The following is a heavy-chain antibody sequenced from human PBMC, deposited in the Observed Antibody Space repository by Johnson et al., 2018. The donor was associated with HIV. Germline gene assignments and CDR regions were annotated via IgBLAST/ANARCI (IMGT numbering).Heavy chain of an antibody. V-gene: IGHV3-20*04. J-gene: IGHJ3*02. CDR1: GFTFDDHG. CDR3: VRETDIAGFSGDFDI. D-gene: IGHD6-13*01. CDR2: LHWNGGNT. Sequence: VQLLESGGGVVRPGESLRLSCAASGFTFDDHGMSWVRQAPGQGLEWVSGLHWNGGNTGSADSVRGRFTISRDNVKNSLFLLMNSLRAEDTAFYYCVRETDIAGFSGDFDIWGQGTMVTVSS.